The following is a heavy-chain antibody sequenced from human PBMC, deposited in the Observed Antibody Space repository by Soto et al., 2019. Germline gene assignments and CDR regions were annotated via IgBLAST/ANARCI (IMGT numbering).Heavy chain of an antibody. J-gene: IGHJ4*02. Sequence: QVQLQESGPGLGKPSQTLSLTCTVSGGSISSGGYYWTWIRQHTGKGLEWIGYLYYSRTTYYNTSLKSRLTISVVTSNNQFSLKLSSVTAADPAVYYCARDPSIWGQGTLVTVSS. CDR1: GGSISSGGYY. D-gene: IGHD6-6*01. V-gene: IGHV4-31*03. CDR3: ARDPSI. CDR2: LYYSRTT.